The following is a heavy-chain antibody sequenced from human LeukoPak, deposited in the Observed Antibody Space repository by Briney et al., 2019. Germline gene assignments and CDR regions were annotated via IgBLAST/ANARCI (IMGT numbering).Heavy chain of an antibody. J-gene: IGHJ6*02. CDR1: GYTFTSYG. V-gene: IGHV1-18*01. Sequence: GASVKVSCKASGYTFTSYGISWVRQAPGQGLEWMGWISAYNGNTNYAQKLQGRVTMTTDTSTSTAYMELRSLRSDDTAVYYCARGVDTAMVDYYYYYGMDVWGQGTRSPSP. CDR3: ARGVDTAMVDYYYYYGMDV. CDR2: ISAYNGNT. D-gene: IGHD5-18*01.